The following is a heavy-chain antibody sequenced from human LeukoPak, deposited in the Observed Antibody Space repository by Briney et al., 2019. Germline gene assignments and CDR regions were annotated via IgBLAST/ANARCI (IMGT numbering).Heavy chain of an antibody. Sequence: SETLSLTCTVSGGSISSYYWSWIQQPPGKGLEWIGSIYYSGSTYYNPSLKSRVTISVDTSKKQFSLKLSSVTAVDTAVYHCARGPSLFDYWGQGTLVTVSS. CDR1: GGSISSYY. CDR3: ARGPSLFDY. V-gene: IGHV4-59*01. CDR2: IYYSGST. J-gene: IGHJ4*02.